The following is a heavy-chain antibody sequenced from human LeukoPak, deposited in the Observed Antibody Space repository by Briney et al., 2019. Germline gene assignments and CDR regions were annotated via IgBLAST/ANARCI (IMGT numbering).Heavy chain of an antibody. V-gene: IGHV3-74*01. D-gene: IGHD3-22*01. Sequence: PGGSLRLSCAASGFTFSSYWMHWVRQAPGKGLVWVSRINSDGSSTSYADSVKGRFTISRDNAKNTLYLQMNSLRAEDTAVYYCASGMDYYDSSGYYSRDYWGQGTLVTVSS. CDR3: ASGMDYYDSSGYYSRDY. J-gene: IGHJ4*02. CDR2: INSDGSST. CDR1: GFTFSSYW.